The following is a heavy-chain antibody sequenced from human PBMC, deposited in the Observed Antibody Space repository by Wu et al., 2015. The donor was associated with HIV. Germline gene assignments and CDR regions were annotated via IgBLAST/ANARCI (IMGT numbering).Heavy chain of an antibody. CDR2: MNPNSGST. CDR3: ARAPYDSRGQDAFDI. V-gene: IGHV1-8*01. D-gene: IGHD3-22*01. Sequence: QVQLVQSGAEVKKPGASVRVSCKASGYTFTSYDITWVRQATGQGLEWMAWMNPNSGSTGYSQKFQGRVTLTRSTSIGTAYMELSSLTSEDTAIYYCARAPYDSRGQDAFDIWGQGTMVTVSS. J-gene: IGHJ3*02. CDR1: GYTFTSYD.